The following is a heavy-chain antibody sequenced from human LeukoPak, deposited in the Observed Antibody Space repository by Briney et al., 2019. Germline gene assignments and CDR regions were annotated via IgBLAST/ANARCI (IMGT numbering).Heavy chain of an antibody. Sequence: PSETLSLTCAVYGGSFSNYYWSWIRQPPGKGLEWIGYIYYSGSTNYNPSLKSRVTISVDTSKNQFSLKLSSVTAADTAVYYCARGTTLYSSGWYAYYFDYWGQGTLVTVSS. CDR1: GGSFSNYY. V-gene: IGHV4-59*01. D-gene: IGHD6-19*01. CDR3: ARGTTLYSSGWYAYYFDY. CDR2: IYYSGST. J-gene: IGHJ4*02.